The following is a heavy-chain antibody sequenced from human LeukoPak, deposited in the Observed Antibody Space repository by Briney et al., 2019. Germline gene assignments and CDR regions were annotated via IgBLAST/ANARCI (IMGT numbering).Heavy chain of an antibody. D-gene: IGHD2-15*01. CDR3: ARVCVGNMFRYCSEAFDI. V-gene: IGHV4-59*01. CDR2: IYYSGST. Sequence: SETLSLTCTVSGGSISSYYWSWIRQPPGKGLEWIGYIYYSGSTNYNPSLKSRVTISVDTSKNQFSLKLSSVTAADTAVYYCARVCVGNMFRYCSEAFDIWGQGTMVTVPS. J-gene: IGHJ3*02. CDR1: GGSISSYY.